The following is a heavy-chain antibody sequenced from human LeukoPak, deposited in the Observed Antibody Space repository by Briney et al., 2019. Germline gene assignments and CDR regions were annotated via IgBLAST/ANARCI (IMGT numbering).Heavy chain of an antibody. V-gene: IGHV5-51*01. CDR3: ARLYDFWSGYCDY. J-gene: IGHJ4*02. Sequence: LGESLKISCKGSGYSFTSYWIGWVRQMPGKGLEWMGIIYPGDSDTRYSPSFQGQVTISADKSISTAYLQWSSLKASDTAMSYCARLYDFWSGYCDYWGQGTLVTVSS. CDR2: IYPGDSDT. D-gene: IGHD3-3*01. CDR1: GYSFTSYW.